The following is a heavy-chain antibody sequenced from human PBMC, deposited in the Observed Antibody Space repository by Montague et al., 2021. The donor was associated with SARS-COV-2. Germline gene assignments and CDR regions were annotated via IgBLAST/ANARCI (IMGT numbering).Heavy chain of an antibody. CDR1: GGSVSSGSYY. D-gene: IGHD6-19*01. J-gene: IGHJ4*02. CDR3: ARVRQWLVPFDY. V-gene: IGHV4-61*01. CDR2: IYYSGST. Sequence: SETLSLTCTVSGGSVSSGSYYWSWIRQPPGKGLEWIGYIYYSGSTNYNPSLKSRVTISVDTSKNQFSLKLSSVTAADTAVYYCARVRQWLVPFDYWGQGTLVTVSS.